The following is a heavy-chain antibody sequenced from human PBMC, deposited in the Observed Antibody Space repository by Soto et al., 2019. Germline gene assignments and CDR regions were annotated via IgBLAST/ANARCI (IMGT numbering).Heavy chain of an antibody. J-gene: IGHJ5*02. CDR1: GFTFSSYL. V-gene: IGHV3-7*01. Sequence: HPGGSLRLSCAASGFTFSSYLMSWVRQAPGKGLEWVANIKQDGSEKYYVDSVKGRFTISRDNAKNSLYLQMNSLRAEDTAVYYCARWNAEMVATGLGWFDPWGQGTLVTVPS. CDR2: IKQDGSEK. CDR3: ARWNAEMVATGLGWFDP. D-gene: IGHD5-12*01.